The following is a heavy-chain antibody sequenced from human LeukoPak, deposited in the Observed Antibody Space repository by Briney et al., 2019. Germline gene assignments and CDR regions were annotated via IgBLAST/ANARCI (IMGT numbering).Heavy chain of an antibody. CDR1: GGIFSSYT. V-gene: IGHV1-69*02. J-gene: IGHJ4*02. CDR3: ARVGLGYFDF. D-gene: IGHD6-19*01. CDR2: IIPILGIA. Sequence: SVKVSCKASGGIFSSYTISWVRQAPGQGREWMGRIIPILGIANYAQKLQGRVTITADKSTSTAYMELSSLRAEDTAVYYCARVGLGYFDFWGQGTLVTVSA.